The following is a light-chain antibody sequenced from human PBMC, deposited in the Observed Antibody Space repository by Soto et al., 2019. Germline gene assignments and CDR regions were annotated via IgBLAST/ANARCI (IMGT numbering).Light chain of an antibody. CDR3: QQYRNSPIT. V-gene: IGKV3-20*01. J-gene: IGKJ5*01. CDR1: QSVRSRY. CDR2: GAS. Sequence: ETVLTHSPGTLSLCPGERATLSCRASQSVRSRYLAWYQQKPGQAPRLLISGASSRANGIPDRFSGSGSGTDFTLTVSRLEPEDFALYYCQQYRNSPITFGQGTRLEIK.